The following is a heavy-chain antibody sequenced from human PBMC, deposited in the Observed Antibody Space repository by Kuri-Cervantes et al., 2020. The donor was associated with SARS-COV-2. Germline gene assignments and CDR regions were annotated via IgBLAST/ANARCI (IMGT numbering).Heavy chain of an antibody. CDR1: GYSISSSSYY. CDR3: ARHYITRYFDL. D-gene: IGHD2-2*01. CDR2: IYYSGST. J-gene: IGHJ2*01. Sequence: SETLSLTCTVSGYSISSSSYYWGWIRQPPGKGLEWIGSIYYSGSTYYNPSLKSRVTISVDTSKNQFSLKLSSVTAADTAVYYCARHYITRYFDLWGRGTLVTVSS. V-gene: IGHV4-39*01.